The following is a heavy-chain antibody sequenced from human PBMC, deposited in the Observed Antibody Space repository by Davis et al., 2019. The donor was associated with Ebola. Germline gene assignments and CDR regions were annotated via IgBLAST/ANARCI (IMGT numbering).Heavy chain of an antibody. J-gene: IGHJ4*02. Sequence: ASVKVSCKASGYTFTSYGISWVRQAPGQGLEWMGWISAYNGNTNYAQKLQGRVTMTTDTSTTTAYMEVGSLTSDDTAVYYCARAQFPTTSDHWGQGTLVTVSS. V-gene: IGHV1-18*01. CDR2: ISAYNGNT. CDR1: GYTFTSYG. D-gene: IGHD1-1*01. CDR3: ARAQFPTTSDH.